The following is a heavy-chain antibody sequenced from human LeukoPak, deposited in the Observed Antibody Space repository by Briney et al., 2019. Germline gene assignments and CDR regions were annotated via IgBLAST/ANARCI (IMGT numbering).Heavy chain of an antibody. CDR3: ARDHSGTNYVMD. CDR1: GGSISSYY. V-gene: IGHV4-59*01. D-gene: IGHD4/OR15-4a*01. Sequence: SETLSLTCTVSGGSISSYYWSWIRQPPGKGLEWIGYIYYSGSTNYNPSLKSRVTISVDTSKSQFSLKLRSVTAADTAVHYCARDHSGTNYVMDWGQGTLVTVSS. J-gene: IGHJ4*02. CDR2: IYYSGST.